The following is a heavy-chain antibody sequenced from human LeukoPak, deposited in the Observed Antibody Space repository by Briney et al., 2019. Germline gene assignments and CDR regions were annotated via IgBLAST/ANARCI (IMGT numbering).Heavy chain of an antibody. Sequence: QPSETLSLTCTVSGGSISSGSYDWYWIRQPAGKGLEWIGYIYYSGSTNYNPSLKSRVTISVDTSKNQFSLKLSSVTAADTAVYYCARDSSGWYGTDYYMDVWGKGTTVTISS. J-gene: IGHJ6*03. CDR2: IYYSGST. CDR1: GGSISSGSYD. V-gene: IGHV4-61*10. D-gene: IGHD6-19*01. CDR3: ARDSSGWYGTDYYMDV.